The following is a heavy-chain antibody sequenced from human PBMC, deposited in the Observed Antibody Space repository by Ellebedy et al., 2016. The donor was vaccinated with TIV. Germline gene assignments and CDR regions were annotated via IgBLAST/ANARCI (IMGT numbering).Heavy chain of an antibody. Sequence: MPGGSLRLSCTVSGGSISSYYWSWIRQPPGKGLEWIGYIYYSGSTNYNPSLKRRVTISVDTSKNQFSLKLSSVTAADTAVYYCARGYSSGWYNWFDPWGQGTLVTVSS. J-gene: IGHJ5*02. CDR1: GGSISSYY. V-gene: IGHV4-59*01. CDR3: ARGYSSGWYNWFDP. CDR2: IYYSGST. D-gene: IGHD6-19*01.